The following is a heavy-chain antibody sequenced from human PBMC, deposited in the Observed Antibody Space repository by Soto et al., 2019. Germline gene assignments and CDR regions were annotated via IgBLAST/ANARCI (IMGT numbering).Heavy chain of an antibody. J-gene: IGHJ5*02. D-gene: IGHD1-1*01. Sequence: QLQLQESGPGLVKPSETLSLTCTVSGGSISSSSYYWGWIRQPPGKGLEWIGSIYYSGSTYYNPSLKSRVTISVDTSKNQFSLKLSSVTAADTAVYYCARHKLEGVSGWFDPWGQGTLVTVSS. CDR3: ARHKLEGVSGWFDP. CDR2: IYYSGST. CDR1: GGSISSSSYY. V-gene: IGHV4-39*01.